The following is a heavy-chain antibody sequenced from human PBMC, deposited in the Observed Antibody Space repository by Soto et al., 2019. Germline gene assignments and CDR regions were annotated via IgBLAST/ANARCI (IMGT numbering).Heavy chain of an antibody. D-gene: IGHD1-7*01. V-gene: IGHV5-10-1*01. CDR2: IDPRDSYT. J-gene: IGHJ5*02. CDR1: GYSFTTYW. CDR3: AREKSDLELFNWLDP. Sequence: GESLKISCEASGYSFTTYWISWVRQMPGKGLEWMGAIDPRDSYTKYSPSFQGHVTISVDKSISTAYLQWNSLKASDTAIYYCAREKSDLELFNWLDPCAQGTLVTVSS.